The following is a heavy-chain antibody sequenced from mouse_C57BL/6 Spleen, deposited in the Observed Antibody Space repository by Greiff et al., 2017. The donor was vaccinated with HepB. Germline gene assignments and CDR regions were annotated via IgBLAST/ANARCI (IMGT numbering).Heavy chain of an antibody. CDR3: ARRSPSRGYFDY. J-gene: IGHJ2*01. CDR2: IYPGSGST. CDR1: GYTFTSYW. V-gene: IGHV1-55*01. Sequence: VQLQQSGAELVKPGASVKMSCKASGYTFTSYWITWVKQRPGQGLEWIGDIYPGSGSTNYNEKFKSKATLTVDTSSSTAYMQLSSLTSEDSAVYYCARRSPSRGYFDYWGQGTTLTVSS.